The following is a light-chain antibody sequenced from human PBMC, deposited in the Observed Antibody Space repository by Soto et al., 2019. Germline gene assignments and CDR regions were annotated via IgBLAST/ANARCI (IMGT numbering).Light chain of an antibody. CDR3: SSYTSSSTLRV. CDR1: SSDVGGYNY. J-gene: IGLJ2*01. Sequence: QSALTQPASVSGSPGQSITISCTGTSSDVGGYNYVSWYQHHPGKAPKLMIYDVSNRPSGVSNRFSGSKSGNTASLTISGLQAEDEADYYCSSYTSSSTLRVFGGGTKRTVL. V-gene: IGLV2-14*03. CDR2: DVS.